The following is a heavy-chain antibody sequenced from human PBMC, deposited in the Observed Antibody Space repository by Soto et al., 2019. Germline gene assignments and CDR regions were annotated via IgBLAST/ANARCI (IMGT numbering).Heavy chain of an antibody. CDR3: ARLQLVQKVIDY. V-gene: IGHV4-59*01. CDR1: GDSISTYY. CDR2: IFYSGGT. J-gene: IGHJ4*02. Sequence: SETLSLTCTVSGDSISTYYWSWIRQPPGKGLQWIGYIFYSGGTAYNPSLKSRVTISLDMSKKQISLKLSSVTTADTATFFCARLQLVQKVIDYWGQGTLVTVSS. D-gene: IGHD1-1*01.